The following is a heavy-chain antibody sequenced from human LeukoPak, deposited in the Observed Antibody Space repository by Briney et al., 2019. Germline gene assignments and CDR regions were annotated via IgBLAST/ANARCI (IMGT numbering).Heavy chain of an antibody. V-gene: IGHV4-34*01. CDR1: GGSFSGYY. CDR3: ARGPGVIDAFDI. CDR2: INHSGST. D-gene: IGHD3-16*02. Sequence: SETLSLTCAVYGGSFSGYYWSWIRQPPGKGLEWTGEINHSGSTNYNPSLKSRVTISVDTSKNQFSLKLSSVTAADTAVYYCARGPGVIDAFDIWGQGTMVTVSS. J-gene: IGHJ3*02.